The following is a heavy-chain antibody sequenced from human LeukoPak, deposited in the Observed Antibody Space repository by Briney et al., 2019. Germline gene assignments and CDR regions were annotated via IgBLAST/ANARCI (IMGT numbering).Heavy chain of an antibody. Sequence: PGGSLRLSCAASGFTFSTHWMTWVRQAPGKGLEWVANIKRDATETFYADSVKGRFTLSRDNTKNSLYLQMNSLRAEDTAVYYCAKDQRITMIVVAIGSRPFDCWGQGTMVTVSS. D-gene: IGHD3-22*01. CDR3: AKDQRITMIVVAIGSRPFDC. CDR1: GFTFSTHW. V-gene: IGHV3-7*01. CDR2: IKRDATET. J-gene: IGHJ3*01.